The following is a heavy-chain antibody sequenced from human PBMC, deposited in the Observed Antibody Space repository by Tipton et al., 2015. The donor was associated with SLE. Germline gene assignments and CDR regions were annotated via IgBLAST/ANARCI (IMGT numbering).Heavy chain of an antibody. CDR3: ARGWGQDYYLDAFDI. Sequence: TLSLTCTVSGGSISSYYWSWIRQPPGKGLEWIRYIYYSGSTNYNPSLKSRVTISVDTSKNQFSLKLSSVTAADTAVYYCARGWGQDYYLDAFDIWGQGTMVTVSS. CDR1: GGSISSYY. V-gene: IGHV4-59*01. CDR2: IYYSGST. J-gene: IGHJ3*02. D-gene: IGHD3-10*01.